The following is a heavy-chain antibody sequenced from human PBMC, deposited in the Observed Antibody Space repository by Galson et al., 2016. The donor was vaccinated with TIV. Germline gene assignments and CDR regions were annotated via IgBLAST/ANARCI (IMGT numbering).Heavy chain of an antibody. CDR1: GNTFTNYY. CDR2: INTKGDYS. V-gene: IGHV1-46*01. J-gene: IGHJ4*02. D-gene: IGHD3-10*01. Sequence: SVKFSCKAYGNTFTNYYMNWIRQAPGQGLEWMGIINTKGDYSTYAQKFQGRVTMTRDTSTSTVSMELRNLRSEDTAVYYCATERPGAEVDGWGDWGQGTLVTVSS. CDR3: ATERPGAEVDGWGD.